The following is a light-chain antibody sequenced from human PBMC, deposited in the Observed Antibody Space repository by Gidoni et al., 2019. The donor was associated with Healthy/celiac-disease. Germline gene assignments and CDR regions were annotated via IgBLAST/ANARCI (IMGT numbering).Light chain of an antibody. CDR1: VLAKKY. J-gene: IGLJ3*02. CDR3: YSAADNNRGV. Sequence: SYELTQPSSVSVSPGQTARITCSGDVLAKKYARWFQQKPGQAPVLVIYKDSERPSGIPERFSGPSSGTTVTLTISGAQVEDEADYYCYSAADNNRGVFGGGTKADRP. CDR2: KDS. V-gene: IGLV3-27*01.